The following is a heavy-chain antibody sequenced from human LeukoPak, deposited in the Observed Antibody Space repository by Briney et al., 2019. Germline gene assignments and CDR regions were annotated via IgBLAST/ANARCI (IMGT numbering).Heavy chain of an antibody. CDR2: MNPNSGNT. J-gene: IGHJ4*02. V-gene: IGHV1-8*01. D-gene: IGHD2-21*02. Sequence: ASVKVSCKASGYTFTSYDINWVRQATGQGLEWMGWMNPNSGNTGYAQKFQGRVTMTRNTSISTAYMELSSLRSEDTAVYYCARSLQCWGYCGGDHSDYWGQGTLVTVSS. CDR3: ARSLQCWGYCGGDHSDY. CDR1: GYTFTSYD.